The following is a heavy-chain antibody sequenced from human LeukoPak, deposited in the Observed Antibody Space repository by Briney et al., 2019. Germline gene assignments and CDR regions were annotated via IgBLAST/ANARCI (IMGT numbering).Heavy chain of an antibody. CDR1: GESFSAYY. CDR3: ARGRRGGPPLPYYYYYMDV. Sequence: SETLSLTSAVYGESFSAYYWSWIRQSPGKGLEWIAEINHRGDTNYNPPVKSRVTISIDTSKNQFSLKVRSLTAADTAVYYCARGRRGGPPLPYYYYYMDVWGKGTTVTVSS. J-gene: IGHJ6*03. V-gene: IGHV4-34*01. CDR2: INHRGDT. D-gene: IGHD3-10*01.